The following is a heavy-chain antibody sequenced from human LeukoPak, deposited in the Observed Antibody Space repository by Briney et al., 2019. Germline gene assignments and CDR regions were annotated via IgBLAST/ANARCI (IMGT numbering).Heavy chain of an antibody. CDR1: GFTFSNYW. CDR2: INTDGSTT. D-gene: IGHD2-15*01. J-gene: IGHJ4*02. V-gene: IGHV3-74*01. Sequence: GGSLRLSCAASGFTFSNYWMHWVGQAPGKGLVWVYRINTDGSTTSYADSVKGRFTISRDNAKNTLYLQMNSLRAEDTAVYFCARAVGYCSGDSCYYYFDYWGQGTLVTVSS. CDR3: ARAVGYCSGDSCYYYFDY.